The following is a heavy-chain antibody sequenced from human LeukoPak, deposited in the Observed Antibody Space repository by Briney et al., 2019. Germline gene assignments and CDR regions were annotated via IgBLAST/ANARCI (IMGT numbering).Heavy chain of an antibody. V-gene: IGHV3-7*01. CDR1: GFSFSSYW. Sequence: GGSLRLSCAASGFSFSSYWMTWVRQKPGRGLEWVANMKQDGSETNYVDSVKGRFTISRDNAKNSLYLQMNSLRAEDTAVYYCAKDSSGWYGVLDYWGQGTLVTVSS. CDR3: AKDSSGWYGVLDY. J-gene: IGHJ4*02. D-gene: IGHD6-19*01. CDR2: MKQDGSET.